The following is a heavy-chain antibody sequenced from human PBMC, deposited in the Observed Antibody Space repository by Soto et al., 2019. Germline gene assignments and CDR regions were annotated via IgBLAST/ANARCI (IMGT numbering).Heavy chain of an antibody. CDR3: ARYQLLYMAALASEPYFYYGMDV. V-gene: IGHV1-18*01. J-gene: IGHJ6*02. Sequence: QVQLVQSGAEVKKPGASVKVSCKASGYTFTSYGISWVRQAPGQGLEWMGWISAYNGNTNYAQKLQGRVTMTTDTSTSTAYMELRSLRPDDTAVYYCARYQLLYMAALASEPYFYYGMDVWGQGTTVPVSS. D-gene: IGHD2-2*02. CDR1: GYTFTSYG. CDR2: ISAYNGNT.